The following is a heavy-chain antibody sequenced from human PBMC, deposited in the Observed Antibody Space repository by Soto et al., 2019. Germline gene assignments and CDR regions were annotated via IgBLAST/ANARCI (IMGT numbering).Heavy chain of an antibody. CDR3: AREIRISAAGKIHWYFDL. J-gene: IGHJ2*01. CDR2: FNAGNGNT. Sequence: QVQLVQSGAAVKKPGASLKVSCKTSGYTFTSYAMHWVRQAPGQRLEWMGWFNAGNGNTKYSQKFQGRVTITRDTSVSTAYMELSSLRSEDTAVYYCAREIRISAAGKIHWYFDLWGRGTLVTVSS. D-gene: IGHD6-13*01. V-gene: IGHV1-3*01. CDR1: GYTFTSYA.